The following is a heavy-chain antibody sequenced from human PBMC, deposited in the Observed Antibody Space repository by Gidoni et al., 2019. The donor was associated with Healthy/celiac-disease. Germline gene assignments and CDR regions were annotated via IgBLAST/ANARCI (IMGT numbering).Heavy chain of an antibody. J-gene: IGHJ3*02. V-gene: IGHV3-48*01. Sequence: VQSEVQLRLSCAASGFTFSRYSMNWVRQAPGKGLEWVSYISSSSSNIYYADSVKGRFTIARDNAKNSLYLQMNSLRPEATAVYYCARGCYYDSSAYAAFDIWGQGTMLTVSS. CDR3: ARGCYYDSSAYAAFDI. CDR1: GFTFSRYS. CDR2: ISSSSSNI. D-gene: IGHD3-22*01.